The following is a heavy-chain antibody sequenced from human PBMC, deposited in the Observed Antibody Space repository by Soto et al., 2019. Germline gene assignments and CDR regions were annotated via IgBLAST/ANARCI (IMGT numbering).Heavy chain of an antibody. D-gene: IGHD6-19*01. CDR2: ISSSGSTI. CDR3: AREVVAVAGRWVYYYYGMDV. CDR1: GFTFSDYY. J-gene: IGHJ6*02. V-gene: IGHV3-11*01. Sequence: GGSLRLSCAASGFTFSDYYMSWIRQAPGKGLEWVSYISSSGSTIYYADSVKGRFTISRDNAKNSLYLQMNSLRAEDTAVYYCAREVVAVAGRWVYYYYGMDVWGQGTTVTVSS.